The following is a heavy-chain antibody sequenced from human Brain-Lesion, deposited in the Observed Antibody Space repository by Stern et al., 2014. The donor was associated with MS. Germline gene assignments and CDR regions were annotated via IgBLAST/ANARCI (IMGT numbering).Heavy chain of an antibody. Sequence: VQLVESGPGLVKPSQTLSLTCTVSGGSISSGSDYWSWIRQPVGKGLEWIGRIHPSGSAFYTPSLMSRVPISTDTSMTQFSLELNSATAADTAIYYCASGYRIFDYWGQGILVTVSS. D-gene: IGHD5-18*01. J-gene: IGHJ4*02. CDR1: GGSISSGSDY. CDR2: IHPSGSA. CDR3: ASGYRIFDY. V-gene: IGHV4-61*02.